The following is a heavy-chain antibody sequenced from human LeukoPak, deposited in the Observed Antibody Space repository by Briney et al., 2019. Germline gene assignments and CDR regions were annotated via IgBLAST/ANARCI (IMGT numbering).Heavy chain of an antibody. V-gene: IGHV3-53*01. CDR1: GYTVSSNY. CDR3: ARDEDTSALSKY. CDR2: ISNNGGRT. J-gene: IGHJ4*02. Sequence: PGGSLRLSCAASGYTVSSNYMSWVRQAPGRGLEWVSAISNNGGRTDYADSVKGRFTISRDNSKSTLYLHMDSLRAEDTAVYYCARDEDTSALSKYWGQGTLVTVSS. D-gene: IGHD2/OR15-2a*01.